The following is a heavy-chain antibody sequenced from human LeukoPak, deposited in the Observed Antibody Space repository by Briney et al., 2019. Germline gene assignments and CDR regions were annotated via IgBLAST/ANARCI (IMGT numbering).Heavy chain of an antibody. V-gene: IGHV1-69*13. CDR3: ARERGIADAFDI. Sequence: GASVKVSCKASGGTFSSYAISWVRQAPGQGLEWMGGIIPIFGTANYAQKFQGRVTITADESASTACMELSSLRSEDTAVYYCARERGIADAFDIWGQGTMVTVSS. J-gene: IGHJ3*02. D-gene: IGHD6-13*01. CDR2: IIPIFGTA. CDR1: GGTFSSYA.